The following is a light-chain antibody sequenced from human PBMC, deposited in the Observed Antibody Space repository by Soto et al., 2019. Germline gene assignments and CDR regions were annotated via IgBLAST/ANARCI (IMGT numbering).Light chain of an antibody. J-gene: IGKJ5*01. CDR1: EDISTW. V-gene: IGKV1-12*01. CDR3: QHADSFPLIT. Sequence: DMEMAQSPSSGSASVGDGVTMACRSREDISTWLAWYQQKPGKAPKLLIYAASSLQSGVPSRFSGSGSGTDFPLTISSLQPEDFATYYCQHADSFPLITFGQGTRLGIK. CDR2: AAS.